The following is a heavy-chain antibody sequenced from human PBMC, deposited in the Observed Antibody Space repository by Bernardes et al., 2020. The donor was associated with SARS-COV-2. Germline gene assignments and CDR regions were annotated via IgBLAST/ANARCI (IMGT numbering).Heavy chain of an antibody. CDR3: AKDYETGELGIAVEGYCGH. Sequence: GGSLRLSCAASGFTFDDFAMHWVRHSPGKGLEWVSGISWNSGSIGYAASVKGRFTISRDNAKNSMYLQMNSLRPDDTALYYCAKDYETGELGIAVEGYCGHWGQRTLVTVSS. V-gene: IGHV3-9*01. J-gene: IGHJ4*02. CDR2: ISWNSGSI. D-gene: IGHD6-19*01. CDR1: GFTFDDFA.